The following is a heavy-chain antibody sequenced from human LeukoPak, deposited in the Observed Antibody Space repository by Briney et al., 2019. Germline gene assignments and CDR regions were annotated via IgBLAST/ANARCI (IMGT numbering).Heavy chain of an antibody. D-gene: IGHD2-2*01. CDR2: IIPIFGTA. Sequence: SVKVSCTASGGTFSSYAISWVRQAPGQGLEWMGGIIPIFGTANYAQKFQGRVTITADESTSTAYMELSSLRSEDTAVYYCASTLGYCSSTSCDEDYWGQGTLVTVSS. J-gene: IGHJ4*02. V-gene: IGHV1-69*13. CDR3: ASTLGYCSSTSCDEDY. CDR1: GGTFSSYA.